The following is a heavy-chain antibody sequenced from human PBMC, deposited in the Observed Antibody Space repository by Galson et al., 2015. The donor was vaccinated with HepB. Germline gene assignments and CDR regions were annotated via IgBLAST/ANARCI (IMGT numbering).Heavy chain of an antibody. CDR3: ARASILEWLLDAFEI. J-gene: IGHJ3*02. D-gene: IGHD3-3*01. CDR2: INPNSGGT. V-gene: IGHV1-2*02. CDR1: GYTFTGYY. Sequence: SVKVSCKASGYTFTGYYMHWVRQAPGQGLEWMGWINPNSGGTNYAQKFQGRVTMTRDTSISTAYMELSRLRSDDTAVYYCARASILEWLLDAFEIWGQGTMVTVSS.